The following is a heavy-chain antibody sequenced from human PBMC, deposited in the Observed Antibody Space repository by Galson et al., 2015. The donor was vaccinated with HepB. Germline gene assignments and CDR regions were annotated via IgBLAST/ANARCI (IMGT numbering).Heavy chain of an antibody. Sequence: QSGAEVKKPGESLKISCKASGYTFANYWIGWVRQMPGKGLEWMGIIYPGDFDTRYSPSFQGRVSMSADKSITTVYLQWSSLKASDTAIYYCARRERSCFDGNCDFYWFDSWGQGTLVTVPS. D-gene: IGHD2-21*01. J-gene: IGHJ5*01. CDR2: IYPGDFDT. CDR1: GYTFANYW. V-gene: IGHV5-51*01. CDR3: ARRERSCFDGNCDFYWFDS.